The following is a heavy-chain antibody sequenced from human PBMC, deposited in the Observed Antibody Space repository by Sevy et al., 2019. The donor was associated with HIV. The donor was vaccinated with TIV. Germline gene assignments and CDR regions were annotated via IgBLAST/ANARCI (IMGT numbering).Heavy chain of an antibody. CDR1: GFTFSSYW. J-gene: IGHJ6*03. V-gene: IGHV3-7*03. D-gene: IGHD2-15*01. Sequence: GGYLRLSCAASGFTFSSYWMSWVRQAPGKGLEWVDNIKQDGSEKYYVDSVKGRLTISSDNAKNSLYLQMNSLRVEETAVYYCVSDSLVVVGAPQLAYYYYMDVWGKGTTVTVSS. CDR3: VSDSLVVVGAPQLAYYYYMDV. CDR2: IKQDGSEK.